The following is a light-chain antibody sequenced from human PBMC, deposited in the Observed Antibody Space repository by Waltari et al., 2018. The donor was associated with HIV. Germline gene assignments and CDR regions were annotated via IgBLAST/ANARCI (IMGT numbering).Light chain of an antibody. CDR1: ALPKKF. CDR2: EDN. CDR3: CSTDTSGNHWV. J-gene: IGLJ3*02. V-gene: IGLV3-10*01. Sequence: SYELIQPSSVSVSPGQTARISCSGDALPKKFVYWYHQKSGQAPVLVIYEDNKRPSGIPERFSTSSSGTVATFIITGAQVDDEGDYYCCSTDTSGNHWVFGGGTRLSVL.